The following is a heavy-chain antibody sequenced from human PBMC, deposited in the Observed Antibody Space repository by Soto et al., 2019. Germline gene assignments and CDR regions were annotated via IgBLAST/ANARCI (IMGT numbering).Heavy chain of an antibody. Sequence: SETLSLTCAVSGGSISSGGYSWSWIRQPPGKGLEWIGYICHSGSTYYNPSLKSRVTISVDRSKNQFSLKLSSVTAADTAVYYCARDYSGYDFGWFDPWGQGTLVTVSS. V-gene: IGHV4-30-2*01. J-gene: IGHJ5*02. CDR3: ARDYSGYDFGWFDP. D-gene: IGHD5-12*01. CDR2: ICHSGST. CDR1: GGSISSGGYS.